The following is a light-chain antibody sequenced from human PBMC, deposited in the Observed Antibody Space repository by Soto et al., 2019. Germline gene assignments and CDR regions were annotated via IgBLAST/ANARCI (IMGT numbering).Light chain of an antibody. CDR3: RQYGSSLP. CDR1: RDVSSNY. J-gene: IGKJ4*02. V-gene: IGKV3-20*01. Sequence: GPLSLSPGERATLSCRASRDVSSNYLAWYHQKPVQAPRLLIYGASGRATGIPARFSGSGSETDFTLTISRLEPEDFAVYYCRQYGSSLPFGGGNEVDI. CDR2: GAS.